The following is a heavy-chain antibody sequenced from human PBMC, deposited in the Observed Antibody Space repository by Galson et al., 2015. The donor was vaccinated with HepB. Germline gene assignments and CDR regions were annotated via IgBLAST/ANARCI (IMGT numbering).Heavy chain of an antibody. V-gene: IGHV3-30*18. J-gene: IGHJ6*03. Sequence: SLRLSCAASGFTFSSYGMHWVRQAPGKGLEWVAVISYDGSNKYYADSVKGRFTISRDNSKNTLYLQMNSLRAEDTAVYYCAKDGNGDSPLYYYYYMDVWGKGTTVTVSS. CDR2: ISYDGSNK. CDR1: GFTFSSYG. CDR3: AKDGNGDSPLYYYYYMDV. D-gene: IGHD4-17*01.